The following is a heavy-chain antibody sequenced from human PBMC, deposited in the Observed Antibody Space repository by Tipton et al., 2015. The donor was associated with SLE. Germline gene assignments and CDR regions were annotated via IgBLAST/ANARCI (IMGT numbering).Heavy chain of an antibody. CDR2: INHSGST. Sequence: TLSLTCAVYGGSFSGYYWSWIRQPPGKGLEWIGEINHSGSTNYNPSLKRRVTISVDTSKNQFSLKLSSVTAADTAVYYCARGLLEWSDYWGQGTLVTVSS. D-gene: IGHD3-3*01. V-gene: IGHV4-34*01. J-gene: IGHJ4*02. CDR1: GGSFSGYY. CDR3: ARGLLEWSDY.